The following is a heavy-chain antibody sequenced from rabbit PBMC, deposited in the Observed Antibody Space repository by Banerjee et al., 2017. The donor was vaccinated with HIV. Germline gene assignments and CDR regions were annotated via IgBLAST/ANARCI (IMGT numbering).Heavy chain of an antibody. CDR2: IYNGDGTP. J-gene: IGHJ4*01. V-gene: IGHV1S47*01. D-gene: IGHD4-1*01. Sequence: QEQLVESGGGLVQPEGSLTLTCKASGFDFSYTAMCWVRQAPGKGSEWVACIYNGDGTPYYASWVNGRFTISRSTSLNTVTLQMTSLTDADTATYFCARAHSSGWGAFKLWGQGTLVTVS. CDR3: ARAHSSGWGAFKL. CDR1: GFDFSYTA.